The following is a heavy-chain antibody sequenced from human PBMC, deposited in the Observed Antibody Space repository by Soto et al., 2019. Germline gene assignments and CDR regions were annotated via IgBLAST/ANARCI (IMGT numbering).Heavy chain of an antibody. J-gene: IGHJ4*02. Sequence: GGSLRLFCAASGFSVSFYIMNGVRQAPGKGLEWVSYINGRDGAINYVDSVKGRFTISIDIAKNSLYLQMNSLRDEDTAVYFCARDHLWAFDYWGQGVLVTVSS. V-gene: IGHV3-48*02. D-gene: IGHD3-3*02. CDR1: GFSVSFYI. CDR2: INGRDGAI. CDR3: ARDHLWAFDY.